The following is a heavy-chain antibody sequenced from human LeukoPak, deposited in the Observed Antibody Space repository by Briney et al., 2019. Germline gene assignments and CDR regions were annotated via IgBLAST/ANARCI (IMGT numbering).Heavy chain of an antibody. J-gene: IGHJ4*02. D-gene: IGHD4-11*01. CDR2: IYSGGST. V-gene: IGHV3-53*01. CDR1: GFPVSSNY. CDR3: ASFNVRDSNYDAY. Sequence: GGSLRLSCAASGFPVSSNYMSWVRQAPGKGLEWVSVIYSGGSTYYADSVKGRLTISRDNSKNTLYLQMISLRAEDTAVFYCASFNVRDSNYDAYWGQGTLVTVSS.